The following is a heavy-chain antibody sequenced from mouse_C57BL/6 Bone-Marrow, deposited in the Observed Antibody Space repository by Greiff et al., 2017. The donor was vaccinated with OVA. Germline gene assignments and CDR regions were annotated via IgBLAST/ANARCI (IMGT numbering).Heavy chain of an antibody. CDR2: ISDGGSYT. CDR3: AREAATMITTRYFDV. J-gene: IGHJ1*03. Sequence: EVQLVESGGGLVKPGGSLKLSCAASGFTFSSYAMSWVRQTPEKRLEWVATISDGGSYTYYPDNVKGRFTISRDNAKNNLYLQMSHLKSEDTAMYYCAREAATMITTRYFDVWGTGTTVTVSS. V-gene: IGHV5-4*01. D-gene: IGHD2-4*01. CDR1: GFTFSSYA.